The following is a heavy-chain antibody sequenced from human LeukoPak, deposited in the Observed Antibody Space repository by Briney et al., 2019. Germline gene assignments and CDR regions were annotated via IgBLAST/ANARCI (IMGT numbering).Heavy chain of an antibody. CDR1: GGTFSSYA. CDR2: IIPILGIA. J-gene: IGHJ5*02. V-gene: IGHV1-69*04. CDR3: ASSWELLPLDSNWFDP. D-gene: IGHD1-26*01. Sequence: SVKVSCKASGGTFSSYAISWVRQAPGQGLEWMGRIIPILGIANYAQKFRGRVTITADKSTSTAYTELSSLRSEDTAVYYCASSWELLPLDSNWFDPWGQGTLVTVSS.